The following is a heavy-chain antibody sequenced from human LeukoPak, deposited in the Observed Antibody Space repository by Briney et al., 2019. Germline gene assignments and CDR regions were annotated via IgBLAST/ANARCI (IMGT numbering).Heavy chain of an antibody. CDR3: ARRGGSNGWGAFDI. D-gene: IGHD6-19*01. Sequence: PGGSLRLSCVGSGLTFRNHAMNWVRLAPGKGLEWISTSGGGGRDTYYGDSVKDRFTISRDNSKNILYLQMNSLNGADTALYYCARRGGSNGWGAFDIWGQGTMVTVSS. CDR1: GLTFRNHA. J-gene: IGHJ3*02. V-gene: IGHV3-23*01. CDR2: SGGGGRDT.